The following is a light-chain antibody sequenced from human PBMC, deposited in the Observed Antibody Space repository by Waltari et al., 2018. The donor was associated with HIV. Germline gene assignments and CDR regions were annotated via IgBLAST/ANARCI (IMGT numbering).Light chain of an antibody. CDR2: DAS. V-gene: IGKV1-33*01. CDR1: QDISNY. CDR3: QQYDNLPIT. J-gene: IGKJ5*01. Sequence: DIQMTQSPSSLSASVGDRVNITCQASQDISNYLNWYQQKPGKAPKLLSYDASNLETGVPSRFSGSVSGTDFTFTISSLQPEDIATYYCQQYDNLPITFGQGTRLEIK.